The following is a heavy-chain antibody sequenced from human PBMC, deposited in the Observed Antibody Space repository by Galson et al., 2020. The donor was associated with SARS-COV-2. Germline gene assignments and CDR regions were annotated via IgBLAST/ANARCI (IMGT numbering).Heavy chain of an antibody. V-gene: IGHV3-23*01. J-gene: IGHJ4*02. CDR2: ISGDGANT. CDR3: AKVIQRYYYETRGYADYFDY. CDR1: GFTFRNYA. Sequence: GGSLRLSCAASGFTFRNYAMYWVRQAPGKGLEWFSIISGDGANTDYADSVKGRFTISRDYSRNSLYLQMHTLRAEDTAVYFCAKVIQRYYYETRGYADYFDYGGQGTLVTVSS. D-gene: IGHD3-22*01.